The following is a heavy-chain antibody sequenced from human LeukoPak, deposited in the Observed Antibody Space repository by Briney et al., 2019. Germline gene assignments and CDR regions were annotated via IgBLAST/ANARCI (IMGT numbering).Heavy chain of an antibody. Sequence: GGTLRLSCAASGITFSSYGMSWVRQAPGKGLEWVSRISSTGGTTYYADSVKGRFTISRDNSKNTLYLQMNSLRAEDTAVYYCAKASLRYFDWLLGGYFDYWGQGTLVTVSS. CDR1: GITFSSYG. J-gene: IGHJ4*02. D-gene: IGHD3-9*01. CDR3: AKASLRYFDWLLGGYFDY. CDR2: ISSTGGTT. V-gene: IGHV3-23*01.